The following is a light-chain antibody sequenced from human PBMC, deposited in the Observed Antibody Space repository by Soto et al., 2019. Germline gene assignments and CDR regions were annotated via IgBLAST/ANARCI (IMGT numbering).Light chain of an antibody. J-gene: IGKJ3*01. CDR1: QSVSSW. CDR2: KAS. V-gene: IGKV1-5*03. Sequence: DMQMTQSPSTLRAFVEDRGTITCRASQSVSSWLAWYQQKPGKAPKLLIYKASTLESGVPPRFSGSGSGTEFTLTISSLQPEDFATYYCQQFNSLSPFTVGPGTKVEIK. CDR3: QQFNSLSPFT.